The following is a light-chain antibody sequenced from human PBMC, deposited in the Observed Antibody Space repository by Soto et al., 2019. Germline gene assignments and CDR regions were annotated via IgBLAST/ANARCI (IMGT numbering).Light chain of an antibody. CDR3: QQYGSSPLT. Sequence: EIVLTQSPGTLSLSVGERVTLSCRASQSVSSYLAWYQQTPGQAPRLLIYDTSNRATGTPHRFSGSGSGTDFTLTISRLEPEDFTVYYCQQYGSSPLTFGGGTTVEIK. J-gene: IGKJ4*01. CDR1: QSVSSY. CDR2: DTS. V-gene: IGKV3-20*01.